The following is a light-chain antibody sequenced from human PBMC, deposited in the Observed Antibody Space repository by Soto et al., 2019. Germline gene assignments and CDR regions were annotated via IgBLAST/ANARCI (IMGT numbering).Light chain of an antibody. J-gene: IGLJ1*01. CDR1: SGHRSYI. Sequence: QLVLTQSSSASASLGSSVNLTCTLSSGHRSYIIAWHQQQPGKAPRFLMRLESSGSQNKGSGVPDRFSGSSSGAARYLTISNLQSEDEADYYCQSYDSSLSGYVFGTGTKLTVL. CDR2: LESSGSQ. V-gene: IGLV4-60*03. CDR3: QSYDSSLSGYV.